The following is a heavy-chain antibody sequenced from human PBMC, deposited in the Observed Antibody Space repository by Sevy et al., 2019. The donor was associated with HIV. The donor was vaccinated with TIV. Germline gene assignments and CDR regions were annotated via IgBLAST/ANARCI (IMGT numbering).Heavy chain of an antibody. D-gene: IGHD3-10*01. CDR2: ISAVFGTT. Sequence: ASVKVSCKASGGIFRSNGISWVRQAPGQGLEWMGGISAVFGTTNYAQKFQGRVTITADESRSTVYMDLGSLGSEDTAVYYCARDKYYYVSGSFDYWGQGTQVTVSS. CDR1: GGIFRSNG. J-gene: IGHJ4*01. V-gene: IGHV1-69*13. CDR3: ARDKYYYVSGSFDY.